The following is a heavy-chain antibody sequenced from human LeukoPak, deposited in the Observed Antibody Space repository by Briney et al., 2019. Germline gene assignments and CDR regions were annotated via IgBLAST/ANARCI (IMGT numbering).Heavy chain of an antibody. Sequence: SVKVSCKASGGTFNSYAISWVRQAPGQGLEWMGGIIPIFGTANYAQKFQGRVTITTDESTRTAYMELSSLSSDDTAVYYCAGAPYGSGSYYAQLDYWGQGTLVTVSS. CDR1: GGTFNSYA. CDR3: AGAPYGSGSYYAQLDY. V-gene: IGHV1-69*05. J-gene: IGHJ4*02. CDR2: IIPIFGTA. D-gene: IGHD3-10*01.